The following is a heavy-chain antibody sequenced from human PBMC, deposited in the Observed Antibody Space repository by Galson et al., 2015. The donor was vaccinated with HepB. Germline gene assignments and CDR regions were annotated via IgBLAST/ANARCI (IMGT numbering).Heavy chain of an antibody. CDR2: IDWDDDK. CDR3: ARTSDDYGDYGFDY. J-gene: IGHJ4*02. D-gene: IGHD4-17*01. V-gene: IGHV2-70*11. CDR1: GFSLSTSGMC. Sequence: PALVKPTQTLTLTCTFSGFSLSTSGMCVSWIRQPPGKALEWLARIDWDDDKYYSTSLKTRLTISKDTSKNQVVLIMTNMDPVDTATYYCARTSDDYGDYGFDYWGQGAPVTVSS.